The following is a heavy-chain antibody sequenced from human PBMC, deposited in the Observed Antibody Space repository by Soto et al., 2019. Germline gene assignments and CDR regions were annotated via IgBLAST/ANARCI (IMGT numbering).Heavy chain of an antibody. D-gene: IGHD5-12*01. V-gene: IGHV3-30-3*01. Sequence: HPGGSLRLSCAASGFTFSSYAMHWVRQAPGKGLEWVAVISYDGSNKYYADSVKGRFTISRDNSKNTLYLQMNSLRAEDTAVYYCAREDSRGYSGYDNYGMDVWGQGTTVTVSS. CDR1: GFTFSSYA. CDR3: AREDSRGYSGYDNYGMDV. J-gene: IGHJ6*02. CDR2: ISYDGSNK.